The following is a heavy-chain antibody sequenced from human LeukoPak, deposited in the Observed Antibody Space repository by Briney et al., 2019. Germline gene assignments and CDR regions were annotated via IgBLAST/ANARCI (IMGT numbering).Heavy chain of an antibody. Sequence: GRSLRLSCAASGFTFSSYGTHWVRQAPGKGLEWVAVISYDGSNKYYADSVKGRFTISRDNSKNTLYLQMNSLRAEDTAVYYCAKGTYCSSTSCFDYFDYWGQGTLVTVSS. V-gene: IGHV3-30*18. CDR1: GFTFSSYG. J-gene: IGHJ4*02. D-gene: IGHD2-2*01. CDR2: ISYDGSNK. CDR3: AKGTYCSSTSCFDYFDY.